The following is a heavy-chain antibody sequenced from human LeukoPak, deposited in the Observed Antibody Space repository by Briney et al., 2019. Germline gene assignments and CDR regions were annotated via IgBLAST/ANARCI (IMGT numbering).Heavy chain of an antibody. CDR2: ISSSSSTI. CDR1: GFTFSSYS. J-gene: IGHJ4*02. V-gene: IGHV3-48*04. CDR3: ARVGVAGYSYGQYYFDY. Sequence: GGSLRLSCAAPGFTFSSYSMNWVRQAPGKGLEWVSYISSSSSTIYYADSVKGRFTISRDNAKNSLYLQMNSLRAEDTAVYYCARVGVAGYSYGQYYFDYWGQGTLVTVSS. D-gene: IGHD5-18*01.